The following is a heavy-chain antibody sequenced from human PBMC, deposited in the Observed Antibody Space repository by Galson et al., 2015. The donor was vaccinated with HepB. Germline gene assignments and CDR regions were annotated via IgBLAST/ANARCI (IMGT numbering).Heavy chain of an antibody. D-gene: IGHD5-24*01. V-gene: IGHV4-30-2*01. CDR2: FFRGWNT. J-gene: IGHJ4*02. CDR1: GGSITSSDYS. Sequence: TLSLTCAVSGGSITSSDYSWRWIRQTPGKGLEWIGNFFRGWNTSQNPSLKSRVTVAVDGSKNQFSLRMTSVTAADTAVYYCARGPAYMHGYPYFFEDWGQGILVTVSS. CDR3: ARGPAYMHGYPYFFED.